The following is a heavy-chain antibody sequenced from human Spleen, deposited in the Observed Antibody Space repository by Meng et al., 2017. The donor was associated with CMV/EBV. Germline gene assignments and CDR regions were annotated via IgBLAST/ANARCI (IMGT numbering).Heavy chain of an antibody. J-gene: IGHJ2*01. V-gene: IGHV1-69*01. CDR1: GGTFSSYA. Sequence: QLVQSGAEVKKPGSSVKVSCKASGGTFSSYAISWVRQAPGQGLEWMGGIIPIFGTANYAQKFQGRVTITADESTSTAHMELSSLRSEDTAVYYCASLPVDTAMVPFDLWGRGTLVTVSS. CDR2: IIPIFGTA. CDR3: ASLPVDTAMVPFDL. D-gene: IGHD5-18*01.